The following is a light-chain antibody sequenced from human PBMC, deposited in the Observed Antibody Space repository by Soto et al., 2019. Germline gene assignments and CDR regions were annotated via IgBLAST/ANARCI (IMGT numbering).Light chain of an antibody. CDR2: EVT. V-gene: IGLV2-14*01. Sequence: QSVLTQPASMSGSPGQSITISCTDTSSDFGGYNYVSWYQQHPGKAPKLMIYEVTNRPSGVSNRFSGSKSGNTASLTISGLQAEDEADYYCASYTTSATAFGGGTKLTVL. CDR1: SSDFGGYNY. J-gene: IGLJ2*01. CDR3: ASYTTSATA.